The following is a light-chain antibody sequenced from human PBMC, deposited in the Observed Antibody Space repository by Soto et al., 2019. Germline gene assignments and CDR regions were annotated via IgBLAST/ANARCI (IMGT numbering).Light chain of an antibody. CDR1: QSLLYTNGYNY. CDR3: MQTLQTWT. V-gene: IGKV2-28*01. CDR2: LGS. J-gene: IGKJ1*01. Sequence: EIVLTQSPLSLPVTPGEPASISCRSSQSLLYTNGYNYLEWYLQKPGQSPQLLIYLGSNRASGVPDRFTGSGSGTDFTLKISRMEAEDVGIYYCMQTLQTWTFGQGTKVE.